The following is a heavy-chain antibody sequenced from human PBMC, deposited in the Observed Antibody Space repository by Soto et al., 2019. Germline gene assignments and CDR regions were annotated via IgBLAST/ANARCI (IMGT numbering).Heavy chain of an antibody. CDR1: GGNIGSGNYY. V-gene: IGHV4-30-4*01. CDR2: ISYSGST. D-gene: IGHD5-18*01. J-gene: IGHJ4*02. Sequence: PSETQSLTCTVSGGNIGSGNYYWSWIRQPPGKGLEWIGFISYSGSTYYSLSLKSRVTISVDTSKNQFSLNLSFVTAADTAVYYCATMGTPATGLYYFDYWGQGTLVTVSS. CDR3: ATMGTPATGLYYFDY.